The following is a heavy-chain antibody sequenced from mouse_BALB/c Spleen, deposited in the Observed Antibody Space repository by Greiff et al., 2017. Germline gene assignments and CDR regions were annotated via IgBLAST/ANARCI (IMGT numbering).Heavy chain of an antibody. CDR3: ARDVTGAMDY. D-gene: IGHD2-13*01. V-gene: IGHV5-6*01. CDR2: ISSGGSYT. CDR1: GFTFSSYG. J-gene: IGHJ4*01. Sequence: DVQLVESGGDLVKPGGSLKLSCAASGFTFSSYGMSWVRQTPDKRLEWVATISSGGSYTYYPDSVKGRFTISRDNAKNTLYLQMSSLRSEDTAMYYCARDVTGAMDYWGQGTSVTVSS.